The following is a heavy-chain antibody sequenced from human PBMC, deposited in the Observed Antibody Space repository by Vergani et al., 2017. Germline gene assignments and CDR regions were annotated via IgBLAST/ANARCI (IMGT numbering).Heavy chain of an antibody. CDR1: GGSISSYY. CDR3: ARGGPPLRYCSSTSCSSWFDP. V-gene: IGHV4-59*12. D-gene: IGHD2-2*01. CDR2: INHSGST. J-gene: IGHJ5*02. Sequence: QVQLQESGPGLVKPSETLSLTCTVSGGSISSYYWSWIRQPPGKGLEWIGEINHSGSTNYNPSLKSRVTISVDTSKNQFSLKLSSLTAADPAVYYCARGGPPLRYCSSTSCSSWFDPWGQGTLVTVSS.